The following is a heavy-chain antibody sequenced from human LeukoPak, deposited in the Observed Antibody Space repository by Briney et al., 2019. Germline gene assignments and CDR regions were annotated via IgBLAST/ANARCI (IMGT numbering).Heavy chain of an antibody. CDR2: ISGDGGST. V-gene: IGHV3-43*02. J-gene: IGHJ3*02. Sequence: GGSLRLSCAASGFTFDDYAMHWVRQAPGRGLEWVSLISGDGGSTYYADSVKGRFTISRDNSKNSLYLQMNSLRTEDTALYYCAKDLNRDSSGWATDAFDIWGQGTMVTVSS. CDR1: GFTFDDYA. CDR3: AKDLNRDSSGWATDAFDI. D-gene: IGHD6-19*01.